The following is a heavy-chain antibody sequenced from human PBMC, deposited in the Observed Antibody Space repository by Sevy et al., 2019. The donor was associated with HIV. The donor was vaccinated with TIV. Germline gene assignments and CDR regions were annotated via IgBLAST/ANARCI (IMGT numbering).Heavy chain of an antibody. CDR1: GFNFGDYP. Sequence: GGSLRLSCRASGFNFGDYPMSWFRQAPGKGLAWVGFIRSKASGGTTQYAASVKGGFTISRDDSESMAYLQMNSLKIEDTAVYYCSKGGSGTGWFDPWGQGTLVTVSS. CDR2: IRSKASGGTT. CDR3: SKGGSGTGWFDP. D-gene: IGHD3-10*01. J-gene: IGHJ5*02. V-gene: IGHV3-49*03.